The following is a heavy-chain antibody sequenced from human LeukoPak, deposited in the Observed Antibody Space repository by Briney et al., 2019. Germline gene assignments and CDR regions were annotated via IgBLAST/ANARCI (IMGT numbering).Heavy chain of an antibody. V-gene: IGHV3-30-3*01. CDR3: ARDQASPYDFWSGSDLDY. Sequence: GGSLRLSCAASRLTFSSYAMHWVRQAPGTGPDWVAVIPYVGSNKYYADSVKGRFTISRDNSQNPLYLQLHTLTAQDTAVYYCARDQASPYDFWSGSDLDYWGQGTLVTVSS. J-gene: IGHJ4*02. CDR1: RLTFSSYA. CDR2: IPYVGSNK. D-gene: IGHD3-3*01.